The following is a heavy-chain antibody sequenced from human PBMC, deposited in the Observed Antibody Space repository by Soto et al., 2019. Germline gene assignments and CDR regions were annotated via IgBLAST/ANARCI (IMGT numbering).Heavy chain of an antibody. D-gene: IGHD3-10*01. Sequence: GGSLRLSCAASGFTFSSYGMHWVRQAPGKGLEWVAVIWHDGSNKYYADSVKGRFTISRDNSKNTLHLQMNSLRAEDTAVYYCARAGITMVRGLPLVPDYYVMDVWGQGTTVTVSS. J-gene: IGHJ6*02. CDR2: IWHDGSNK. CDR3: ARAGITMVRGLPLVPDYYVMDV. V-gene: IGHV3-33*01. CDR1: GFTFSSYG.